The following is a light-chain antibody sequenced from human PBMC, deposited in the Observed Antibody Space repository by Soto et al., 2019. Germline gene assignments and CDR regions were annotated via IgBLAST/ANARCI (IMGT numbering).Light chain of an antibody. J-gene: IGKJ1*01. Sequence: DIQMTQSPSTLSASVGDRVTITCRASQSISTWLAWYQQKPGKAPKLLIYKASSLQSGVPSRFSGSGSGTEFTLTISGLQPEDSATYYCQQHHEYAAWTFGQGTKVEIK. CDR2: KAS. CDR3: QQHHEYAAWT. V-gene: IGKV1-5*03. CDR1: QSISTW.